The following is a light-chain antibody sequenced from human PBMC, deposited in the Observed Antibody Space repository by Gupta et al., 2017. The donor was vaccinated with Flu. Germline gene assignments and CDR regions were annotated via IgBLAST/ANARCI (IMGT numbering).Light chain of an antibody. CDR3: QQYYSTPRT. CDR2: RAS. J-gene: IGKJ1*01. V-gene: IGKV4-1*01. Sequence: SLGERATINCKVNQNVLYSSNNKNYLAWYQQKPGHPPKLLIYRASTRESGVPDRFSGSGSVTDFTLTISSRQAEDVAVYYCQQYYSTPRTFGQGTKVEIK. CDR1: QNVLYSSNNKNY.